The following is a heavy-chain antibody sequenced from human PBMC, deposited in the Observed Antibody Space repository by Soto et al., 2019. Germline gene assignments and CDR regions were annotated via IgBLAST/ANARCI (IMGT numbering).Heavy chain of an antibody. V-gene: IGHV4-34*01. CDR2: INHSGST. CDR3: ARGGYYDFWSGYKPGYNWFDP. D-gene: IGHD3-3*01. CDR1: GGSFSGYY. Sequence: SETLSLTCAVYGGSFSGYYWSWIRQPPGKGLERIGEINHSGSTNYNPSLKSRVTISVDTSKNQFSLKLSSVTAADTAVYYCARGGYYDFWSGYKPGYNWFDPWGQGTLVTVSS. J-gene: IGHJ5*02.